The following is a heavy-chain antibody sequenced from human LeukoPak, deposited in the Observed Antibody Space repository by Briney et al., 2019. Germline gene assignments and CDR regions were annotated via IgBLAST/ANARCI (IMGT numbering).Heavy chain of an antibody. V-gene: IGHV3-7*01. Sequence: PGGSLRLSCAASGFTFSKSWMSWVRQAPGQRLEWVAAIQDDGSVKDYVDSVKGRYTISRDNAKNSLYLQMNSLRAEDTAVYYCATYTNWVAGDVWGQGTTVSVSS. CDR3: ATYTNWVAGDV. D-gene: IGHD1-1*01. J-gene: IGHJ6*02. CDR2: IQDDGSVK. CDR1: GFTFSKSW.